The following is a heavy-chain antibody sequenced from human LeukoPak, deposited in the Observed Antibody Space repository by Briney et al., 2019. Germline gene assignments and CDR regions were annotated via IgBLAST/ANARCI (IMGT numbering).Heavy chain of an antibody. D-gene: IGHD3-22*01. V-gene: IGHV3-21*01. CDR2: ISSSSSYI. J-gene: IGHJ4*02. CDR3: AREGYYDTSGYYY. CDR1: GFTFSSYS. Sequence: PGGSLRLSCAASGFTFSSYSMNWVRQAPGKGLEWVSSISSSSSYIYYADSVKGRFTISRDNAKNSLYLQMNSLRAEDTAVYYCAREGYYDTSGYYYWGQGTLVTVSS.